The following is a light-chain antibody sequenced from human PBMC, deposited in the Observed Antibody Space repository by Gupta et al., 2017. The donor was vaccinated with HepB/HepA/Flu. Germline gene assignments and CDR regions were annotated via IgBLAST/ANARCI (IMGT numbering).Light chain of an antibody. J-gene: IGLJ2*01. CDR1: SPNIGAGYD. CDR3: QSYDSSLSGSGVV. CDR2: GNS. V-gene: IGLV1-40*01. Sequence: QSVLTQPPSVSGAPGQRVTLSCTGSSPNIGAGYDVHWYQQLPGTAPKLLIYGNSNRPSGVPDRFSGSKSGTSASLAITGLQAEDEADYYCQSYDSSLSGSGVVFGGGTKLTVL.